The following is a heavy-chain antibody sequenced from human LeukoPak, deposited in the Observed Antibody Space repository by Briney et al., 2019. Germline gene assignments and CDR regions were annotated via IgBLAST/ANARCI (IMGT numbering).Heavy chain of an antibody. D-gene: IGHD2-15*01. CDR1: GGSINNYY. J-gene: IGHJ3*02. CDR3: ARGRYCSADICSGGDAFDI. V-gene: IGHV4-4*07. CDR2: IYTRGST. Sequence: TETLSLTCTVSGGSINNYYWSWIRQPAGKGLEWIGRIYTRGSTNYNPSLKSRVTMSVDTSKNQFSLKLSSVTAADTAVYYCARGRYCSADICSGGDAFDIWGQGTMVSVSS.